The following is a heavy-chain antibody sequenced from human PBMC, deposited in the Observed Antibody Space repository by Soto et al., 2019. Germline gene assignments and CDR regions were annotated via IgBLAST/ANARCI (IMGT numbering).Heavy chain of an antibody. V-gene: IGHV3-74*01. CDR2: INSDGSST. D-gene: IGHD3-22*01. J-gene: IGHJ5*02. CDR1: GFTFSSYW. Sequence: RGGSLRLSCAASGFTFSSYWMHWVRQAPGKGLVWVSRINSDGSSTSYADSVKGRFTISRNNAKNTLYLQMNSLRAEDTAVYYCARRDYYDSRGYGPWGQGTLVTVSS. CDR3: ARRDYYDSRGYGP.